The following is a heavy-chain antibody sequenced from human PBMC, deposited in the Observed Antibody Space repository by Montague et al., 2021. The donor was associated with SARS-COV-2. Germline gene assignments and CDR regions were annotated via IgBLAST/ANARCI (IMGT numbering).Heavy chain of an antibody. D-gene: IGHD6-19*01. CDR3: VRYSGWFYFDF. CDR1: GDSVANLRRS. CDR2: PLHGSKWYS. J-gene: IGHJ4*02. V-gene: IGHV6-1*01. Sequence: CAISGDSVANLRRSSGWNTYALPSLRHWLGRPLHGSKWYSDYAPSVRGRLTVNPDASKNEFSLELNYVTPEDTAVYYCVRYSGWFYFDFWGQGTLVTVSS.